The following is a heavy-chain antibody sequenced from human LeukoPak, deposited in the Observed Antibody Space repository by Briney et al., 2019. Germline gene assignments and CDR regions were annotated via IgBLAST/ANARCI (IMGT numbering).Heavy chain of an antibody. V-gene: IGHV1-2*02. CDR1: GYTFTGYY. Sequence: ASVKVSCKASGYTFTGYYMHWVRQAPGQGLDWMGWINPNSGGTDYAQNCQGKVTMTRQTSISTDYVELRRLRSDDTAVYYCACKNWNGVIDYWGKGPVVSVSS. CDR3: ACKNWNGVIDY. J-gene: IGHJ4*02. D-gene: IGHD1-1*01. CDR2: INPNSGGT.